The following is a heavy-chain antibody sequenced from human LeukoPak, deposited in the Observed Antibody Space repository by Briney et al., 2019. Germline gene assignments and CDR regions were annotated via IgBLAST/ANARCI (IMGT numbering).Heavy chain of an antibody. Sequence: SQTLSLTCTISGGSISSGTYYWSWIRQPAGKGLEWIGRIYTSGSTNYNPSLKSRVTISLDPSKNQFSLKLSSVTAADTAVYYCARDGSGWLNWFDPWGQGTLVTVSS. D-gene: IGHD6-19*01. V-gene: IGHV4-61*02. CDR3: ARDGSGWLNWFDP. CDR2: IYTSGST. J-gene: IGHJ5*02. CDR1: GGSISSGTYY.